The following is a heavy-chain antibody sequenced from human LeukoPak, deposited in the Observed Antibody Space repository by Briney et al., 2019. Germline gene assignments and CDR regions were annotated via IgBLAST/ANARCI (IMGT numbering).Heavy chain of an antibody. CDR2: IYYSGST. D-gene: IGHD3-22*01. J-gene: IGHJ4*02. Sequence: SETLSLTCTVSGGSISSSSYYWGWIRQPPGKGLEWIGSIYYSGSTYYNPSLKSRVTISVDTSKNQFSLKLSSVTAADTAVYYCARERTLFPGDSSGCFDYWGQGTLVTVSS. CDR3: ARERTLFPGDSSGCFDY. V-gene: IGHV4-39*07. CDR1: GGSISSSSYY.